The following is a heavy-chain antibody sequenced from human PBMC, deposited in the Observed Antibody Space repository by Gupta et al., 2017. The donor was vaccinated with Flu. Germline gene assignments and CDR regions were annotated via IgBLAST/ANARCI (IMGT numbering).Heavy chain of an antibody. D-gene: IGHD2-15*01. Sequence: QVQLVESGGGVVQPGKSLRLSCAASGFTFRRYGMHWVRQAHGKGLEWVAVISYDGTNKYYADSVKGRFTISRDNPKNTLYLQMNSLRAEDTAVYYCAKETYCTADTCYSHYFDYWGQGTLVTVSS. CDR2: ISYDGTNK. CDR1: GFTFRRYG. CDR3: AKETYCTADTCYSHYFDY. V-gene: IGHV3-30*18. J-gene: IGHJ4*02.